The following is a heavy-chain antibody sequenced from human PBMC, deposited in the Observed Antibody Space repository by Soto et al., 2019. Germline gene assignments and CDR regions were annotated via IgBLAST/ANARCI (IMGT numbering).Heavy chain of an antibody. CDR3: ARDPEIFDY. CDR1: GYTFTSYG. V-gene: IGHV1-18*01. Sequence: QVQLVQSGAEVKKPGASVKVSCKASGYTFTSYGISWVRQAPGQGLEWMGWISAYNGNTNYAQKLQGRVTMTPDTPTGTDYTALRIQRSCDTAVYYCARDPEIFDYCGQVTLGTVSS. CDR2: ISAYNGNT. J-gene: IGHJ4*02.